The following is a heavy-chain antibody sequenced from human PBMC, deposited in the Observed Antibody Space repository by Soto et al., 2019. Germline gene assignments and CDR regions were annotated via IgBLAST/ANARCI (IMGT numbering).Heavy chain of an antibody. Sequence: EVQLVESGGNLVQPGGSLRLSCAASGFTFSSYWIHWVRQPPGKGLLWVSRINTDGSTTNYADSVKGRFTISRDNAKNTLYLRMNSLRAEDTAVYYWAGGASGNYYLDYWGPGALVTISS. CDR2: INTDGSTT. CDR1: GFTFSSYW. V-gene: IGHV3-74*01. D-gene: IGHD3-10*01. CDR3: AGGASGNYYLDY. J-gene: IGHJ4*02.